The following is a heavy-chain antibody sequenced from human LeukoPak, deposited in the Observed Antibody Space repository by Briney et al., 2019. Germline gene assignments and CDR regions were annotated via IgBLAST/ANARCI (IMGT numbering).Heavy chain of an antibody. CDR3: ARADGSYEIDY. CDR2: IYYSGST. CDR1: GGPISSYY. V-gene: IGHV4-59*01. D-gene: IGHD1-26*01. Sequence: SGTRSLPCTVPGGPISSYYWGWFRKPPGKGLGWIGYIYYSGSTNYNPSLKSRVTISVDTSKNQFSLKLSSVTAADTAVYYCARADGSYEIDYWGQGTLVTVSS. J-gene: IGHJ4*02.